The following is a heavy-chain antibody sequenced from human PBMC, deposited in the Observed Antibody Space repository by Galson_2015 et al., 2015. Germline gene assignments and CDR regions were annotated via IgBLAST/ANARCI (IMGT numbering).Heavy chain of an antibody. Sequence: SLRLSCAASGFTLRSYDMNWVRQAPGKGLEWISYISASGDTTYYADSVTGRFTISRDNTKNSLYLQMNSLRAEDTALYYCARIPDHYDILTGYYYYYMDVWGKGTTVTVS. J-gene: IGHJ6*03. V-gene: IGHV3-48*03. CDR1: GFTLRSYD. D-gene: IGHD3-9*01. CDR3: ARIPDHYDILTGYYYYYMDV. CDR2: ISASGDTT.